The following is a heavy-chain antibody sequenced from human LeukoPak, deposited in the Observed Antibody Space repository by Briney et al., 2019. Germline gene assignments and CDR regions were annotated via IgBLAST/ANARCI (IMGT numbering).Heavy chain of an antibody. V-gene: IGHV1-2*02. J-gene: IGHJ5*02. D-gene: IGHD5-12*01. CDR2: INPNSGGT. Sequence: ASVKVSCKASGYIFTDYYMHWVRQAPGQGLEWVGWINPNSGGTNSAQKFQGRVTMTGDASTSTAYMEVSSLRSEDTAVYYCARDNSVGDSAWWFDPWGQGTLVTVSS. CDR1: GYIFTDYY. CDR3: ARDNSVGDSAWWFDP.